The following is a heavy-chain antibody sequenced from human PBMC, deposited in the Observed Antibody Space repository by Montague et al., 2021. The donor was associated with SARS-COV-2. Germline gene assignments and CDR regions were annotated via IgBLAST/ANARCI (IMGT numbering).Heavy chain of an antibody. D-gene: IGHD2-21*01. J-gene: IGHJ4*02. V-gene: IGHV4-39*07. Sequence: SETLSLTCTVSGGSVYSTNYYWGWVRQPPGKGLEWVGSMYYSGGTYQNPSLQYRVSMSVDTSKNQFSLRLASVTAADTAVYYCARGSYRGDYNFDYWGQGILVTVSA. CDR2: MYYSGGT. CDR3: ARGSYRGDYNFDY. CDR1: GGSVYSTNYY.